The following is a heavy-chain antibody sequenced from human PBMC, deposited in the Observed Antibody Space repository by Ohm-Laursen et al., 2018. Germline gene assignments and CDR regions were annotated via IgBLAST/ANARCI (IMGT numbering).Heavy chain of an antibody. CDR2: IKQDGTEK. V-gene: IGHV3-7*01. CDR1: GFTFSNFW. Sequence: SLRLSCSASGFTFSNFWMSWVRQAPGKGLEWVASIKQDGTEKHYVESMQGRFTISRDNAKNSVYLQMNSLRAEDTAIYYCARDPIDNNSYNPDYWGQGTLVTVSS. CDR3: ARDPIDNNSYNPDY. J-gene: IGHJ4*02. D-gene: IGHD1-14*01.